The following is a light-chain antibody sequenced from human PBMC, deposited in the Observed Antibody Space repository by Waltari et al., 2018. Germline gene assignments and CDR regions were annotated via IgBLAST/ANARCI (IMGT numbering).Light chain of an antibody. V-gene: IGLV2-14*01. CDR1: SSDVGGYNY. CDR2: DVS. CDR3: SSYTSSITLV. Sequence: QSALTQPASVSGSPGQSITISCTGTSSDVGGYNYVSWYQQHPGKAPKLMIYDVSKRPSGVSNRFSGSKSGNTAALTISGLQAEDEADYYCSSYTSSITLVFGPGTKVTVL. J-gene: IGLJ1*01.